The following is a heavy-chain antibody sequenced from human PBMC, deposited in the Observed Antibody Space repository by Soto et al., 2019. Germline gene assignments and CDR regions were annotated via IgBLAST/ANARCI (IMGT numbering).Heavy chain of an antibody. J-gene: IGHJ4*02. Sequence: SVKVSCKASGGTFSSYAISWVRQAPGQGLEWMGGIIPIFGTANYAQKFQGRVTITADESTSTAYMELSSLRSEDTAVYYCARKLTLAARPPYYFNYWGQGPLVTVSS. D-gene: IGHD6-13*01. V-gene: IGHV1-69*13. CDR3: ARKLTLAARPPYYFNY. CDR2: IIPIFGTA. CDR1: GGTFSSYA.